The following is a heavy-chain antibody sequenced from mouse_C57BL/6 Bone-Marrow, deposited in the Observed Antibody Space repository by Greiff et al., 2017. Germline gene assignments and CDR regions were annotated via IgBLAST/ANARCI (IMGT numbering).Heavy chain of an antibody. V-gene: IGHV1-82*01. Sequence: QVQLQQSGPELVKPGASVKISCKASGYAFSSSWMNWVKQRPGKGLEWIGRIYPGDGDTNYNGKFKGKATLTADKSSSTAYMQLSSLTSEDSAVXFCARKGYGNSFAYWGQGTLVTVSA. CDR1: GYAFSSSW. CDR2: IYPGDGDT. J-gene: IGHJ3*01. CDR3: ARKGYGNSFAY. D-gene: IGHD2-1*01.